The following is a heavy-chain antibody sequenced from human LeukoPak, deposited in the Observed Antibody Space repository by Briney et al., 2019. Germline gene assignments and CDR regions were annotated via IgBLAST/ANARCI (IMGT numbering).Heavy chain of an antibody. CDR1: GYTFTGYY. J-gene: IGHJ4*02. CDR2: INPNSGGT. V-gene: IGHV1-2*02. D-gene: IGHD2-2*01. CDR3: ARDPGGGIVVVPAALGFDY. Sequence: ASVKVSCKASGYTFTGYYMHWVRQAPGQGLEWMGWINPNSGGTNYAQKFQGRVTMTRDTSFSTAYMELSRLRSDDTAVYYCARDPGGGIVVVPAALGFDYWGQGTLVTVSS.